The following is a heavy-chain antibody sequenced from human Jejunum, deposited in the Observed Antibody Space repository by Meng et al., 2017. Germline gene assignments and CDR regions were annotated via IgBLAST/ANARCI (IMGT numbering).Heavy chain of an antibody. CDR3: ARDHMGSLDY. CDR2: AST. CDR1: GGSVSSAGYQ. D-gene: IGHD1-26*01. Sequence: QVHVQESGPGLVGPSETLSLICSVSGGSVSSAGYQWSWIRQPPGKGLEWIGYASTNYNPSLKSRVTISVDTSKNQFSLRLTSVTAADTAVYYCARDHMGSLDYWGQGILVTVSS. J-gene: IGHJ4*02. V-gene: IGHV4-61*08.